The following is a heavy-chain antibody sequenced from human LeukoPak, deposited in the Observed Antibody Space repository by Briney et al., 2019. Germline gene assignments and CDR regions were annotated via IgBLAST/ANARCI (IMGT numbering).Heavy chain of an antibody. J-gene: IGHJ4*02. CDR1: GFTFSSYS. CDR2: ISSSSSYI. CDR3: ARREWELLYYFDY. Sequence: GGSLRLSCAASGFTFSSYSMNWVRQAPGKGLEWVSSISSSSSYIYYADSVKGRFTISRDNAKNSLYLQMNSLRAEDTAVYYCARREWELLYYFDYWGQGTLVTVSS. D-gene: IGHD1-26*01. V-gene: IGHV3-21*01.